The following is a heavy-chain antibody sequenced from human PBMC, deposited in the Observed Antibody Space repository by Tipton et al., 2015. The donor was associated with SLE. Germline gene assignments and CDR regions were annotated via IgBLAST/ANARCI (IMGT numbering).Heavy chain of an antibody. Sequence: QSGAEVKKPGASVKVSCKASGYTFTSYGISWVRQAPGQGLEWMGWISSYNGNTNYPQKLQGRVSMMTDTSTSTSYMELRSLRSDDTAVYYCARDAELEGHHYYGMDVWGQGTTVTVSS. D-gene: IGHD1-1*01. J-gene: IGHJ6*02. CDR1: GYTFTSYG. CDR3: ARDAELEGHHYYGMDV. CDR2: ISSYNGNT. V-gene: IGHV1-18*01.